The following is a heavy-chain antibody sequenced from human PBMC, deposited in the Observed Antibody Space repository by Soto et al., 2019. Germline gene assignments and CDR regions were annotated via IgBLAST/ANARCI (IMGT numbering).Heavy chain of an antibody. CDR2: INAGNGNT. V-gene: IGHV1-3*01. CDR3: ARGPNDSSAYYHHYYYGMDV. D-gene: IGHD3-22*01. Sequence: ASVKVSCKASGYTFTSYGIHWVRQAPGQRLEWTGWINAGNGNTKYSEKFQGRVTITRDTSASTAYLELSSLRSEGTAVYYCARGPNDSSAYYHHYYYGMDVWGQGTTVTVPS. CDR1: GYTFTSYG. J-gene: IGHJ6*02.